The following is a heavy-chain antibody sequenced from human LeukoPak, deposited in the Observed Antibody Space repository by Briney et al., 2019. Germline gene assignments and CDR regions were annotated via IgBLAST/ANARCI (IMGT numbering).Heavy chain of an antibody. Sequence: SVKVSCKASGGTFSSYAISWVRQAPGQGLEWMGGIIPIFGTVNYAQKFQGRVTITADESTSTAYMELSSLRSEDTAVYYCARGIAVAGSYYFDYWGQGTLVTVSS. CDR3: ARGIAVAGSYYFDY. CDR1: GGTFSSYA. J-gene: IGHJ4*02. CDR2: IIPIFGTV. D-gene: IGHD6-19*01. V-gene: IGHV1-69*13.